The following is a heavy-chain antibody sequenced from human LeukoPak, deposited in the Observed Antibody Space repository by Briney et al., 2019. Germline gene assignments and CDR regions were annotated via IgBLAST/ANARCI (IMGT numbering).Heavy chain of an antibody. V-gene: IGHV4-39*07. CDR1: GGSISSSSYY. J-gene: IGHJ4*02. D-gene: IGHD3-3*01. CDR2: IYYSGST. Sequence: SETLSLTCTVSGGSISSSSYYWGWIRQPPGKGLEWIGSIYYSGSTYYNPSFKSRVTISVDTSKNQFSLKLSSVTAADTAVYYCARVPAFGWSGSHFDYWGQGTLVTVSS. CDR3: ARVPAFGWSGSHFDY.